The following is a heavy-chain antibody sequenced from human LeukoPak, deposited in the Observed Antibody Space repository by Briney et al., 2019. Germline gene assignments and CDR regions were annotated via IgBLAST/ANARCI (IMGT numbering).Heavy chain of an antibody. V-gene: IGHV3-21*01. CDR2: ISSSSSYI. CDR3: ARAGKDVLRFLVWLPDDDAFDI. Sequence: PGGSLRLSRAASGFTFSSYSMNWVRQAPGKGLEWVSSISSSSSYIYYADSVKGRFTISRDNAKNSLYLQMNSLRAEDTAVYYCARAGKDVLRFLVWLPDDDAFDIWGQGTMVTVSS. CDR1: GFTFSSYS. J-gene: IGHJ3*02. D-gene: IGHD3-3*01.